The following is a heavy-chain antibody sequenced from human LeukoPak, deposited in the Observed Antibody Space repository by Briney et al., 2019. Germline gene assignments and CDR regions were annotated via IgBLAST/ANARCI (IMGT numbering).Heavy chain of an antibody. CDR1: GYTFTGYY. D-gene: IGHD6-19*01. V-gene: IGHV1-2*02. J-gene: IGHJ4*02. Sequence: ASVKVSCKASGYTFTGYYMHWVRQAPGQGLEWMGWINPNSGGTNYAQKFQGRVTMTRDTSISTAYMELSRLRSDDTAVYYCARDRIAVAGTFDYWGQGTLVTVSS. CDR2: INPNSGGT. CDR3: ARDRIAVAGTFDY.